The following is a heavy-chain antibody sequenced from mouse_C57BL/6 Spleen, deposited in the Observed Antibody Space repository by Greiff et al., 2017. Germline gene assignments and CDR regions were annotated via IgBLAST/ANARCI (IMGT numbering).Heavy chain of an antibody. D-gene: IGHD1-1*02. CDR1: GYTFNSYW. Sequence: QVHVKQPGAELVKPGASVKVSCKASGYTFNSYWMHWVKQRPGQGLEWIGRIHPSDSDTNYNQKIKGKATLTVDKSSSPAYMQLSSLTSADSAVYYCAIPYGYYAMYYWGQGTSVTVSS. V-gene: IGHV1-74*01. J-gene: IGHJ4*01. CDR3: AIPYGYYAMYY. CDR2: IHPSDSDT.